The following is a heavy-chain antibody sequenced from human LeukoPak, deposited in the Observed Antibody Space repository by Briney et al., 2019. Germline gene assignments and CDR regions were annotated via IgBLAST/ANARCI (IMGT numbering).Heavy chain of an antibody. CDR3: VRDCYGSGSYYSYFDY. J-gene: IGHJ4*02. Sequence: RGSLRLSCAASGFTFSDYWMSWVRQAPGKGLEWVAIIKEDGSQKYYVDSVKGRFTLSRDNTKNSLTLQLNSLRAEDTALYYCVRDCYGSGSYYSYFDYWGQGTLVTVSS. V-gene: IGHV3-7*01. CDR1: GFTFSDYW. CDR2: IKEDGSQK. D-gene: IGHD3-10*01.